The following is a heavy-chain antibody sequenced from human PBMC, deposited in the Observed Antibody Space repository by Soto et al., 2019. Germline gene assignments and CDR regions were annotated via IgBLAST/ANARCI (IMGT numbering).Heavy chain of an antibody. D-gene: IGHD4-17*01. CDR1: GFTFSSYA. CDR2: ISGSGGST. V-gene: IGHV3-23*01. Sequence: GGSLRLSCAASGFTFSSYAMSWFRQAPGKGLEWVSAISGSGGSTYYADSVKGRFTISRDNSKNTLYLQMNSLRAEDTAVYYCAKDTTTVTKLYYFDYWGQGTLVTVSS. CDR3: AKDTTTVTKLYYFDY. J-gene: IGHJ4*02.